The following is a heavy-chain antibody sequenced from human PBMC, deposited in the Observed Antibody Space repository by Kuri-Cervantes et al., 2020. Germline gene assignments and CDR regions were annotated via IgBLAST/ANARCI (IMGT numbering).Heavy chain of an antibody. CDR1: GGSISSYY. CDR2: IYYSGST. J-gene: IGHJ5*02. V-gene: IGHV4-59*01. CDR3: ARDILEGFSRANWFDP. D-gene: IGHD3-3*01. Sequence: ESLKISCTVSGGSISSYYWSWIRQPPGKGLEWIGYIYYSGSTNYNPSLRSRVTISIDTSKNQFSLKLSSVTAADTAVYYCARDILEGFSRANWFDPWGQGTLVTVSS.